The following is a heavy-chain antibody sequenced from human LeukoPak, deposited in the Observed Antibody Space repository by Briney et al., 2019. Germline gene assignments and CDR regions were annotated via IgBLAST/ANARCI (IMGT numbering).Heavy chain of an antibody. Sequence: SETLSLTCTVSGDSISSYYWSWTRQPPGKGLEWIGYIYYSGSTNYNPSLRSRVTISVDTSKNQFSLKLSSVTAADTGVYYCARHYPYGSGSYSPFYFDYWGQGTLVTVSS. CDR2: IYYSGST. J-gene: IGHJ4*02. V-gene: IGHV4-59*08. CDR1: GDSISSYY. D-gene: IGHD3-10*01. CDR3: ARHYPYGSGSYSPFYFDY.